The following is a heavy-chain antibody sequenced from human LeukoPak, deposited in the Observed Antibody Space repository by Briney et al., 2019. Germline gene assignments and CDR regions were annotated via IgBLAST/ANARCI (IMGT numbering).Heavy chain of an antibody. Sequence: GSLRLSCAASGFDFYAYEMNWVRQAPGKGPEWVAYFAGSDTTTYYADSVKGRFTISRDNAKNSLYLQMNGLRAEDTALYYCTTLGYHLDSWGQGTLVTVSS. CDR2: FAGSDTTT. CDR1: GFDFYAYE. J-gene: IGHJ4*02. D-gene: IGHD3-22*01. CDR3: TTLGYHLDS. V-gene: IGHV3-48*03.